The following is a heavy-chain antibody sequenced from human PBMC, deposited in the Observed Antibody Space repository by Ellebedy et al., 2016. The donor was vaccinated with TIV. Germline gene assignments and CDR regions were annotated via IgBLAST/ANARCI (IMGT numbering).Heavy chain of an antibody. CDR1: GFIVSTNH. Sequence: PGGSLRLSCTASGFIVSTNHMSWVRQAPGKGLEWVGGYTNYADSVKGRFTISTHNSRNTLYLQMTNLRTEDTAVYYCAKGSFPFGDKSERINSFQYWGQGTLVTVSS. V-gene: IGHV3-53*04. D-gene: IGHD3-10*01. J-gene: IGHJ4*02. CDR3: AKGSFPFGDKSERINSFQY. CDR2: GYT.